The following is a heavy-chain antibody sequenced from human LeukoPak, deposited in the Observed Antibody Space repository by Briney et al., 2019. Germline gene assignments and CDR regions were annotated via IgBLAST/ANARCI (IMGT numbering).Heavy chain of an antibody. J-gene: IGHJ6*04. CDR2: ISNSGNT. CDR3: VRVYVVWAV. Sequence: PLETLSLTCTVSGGSINNYDWNWIRQPPGKGLEWIGYISNSGNTRYNSSLTSRATISKNTSKNQFSLMLTSVTAADTAVYYCVRVYVVWAVWGKGTTVTVSS. D-gene: IGHD2/OR15-2a*01. CDR1: GGSINNYD. V-gene: IGHV4-59*01.